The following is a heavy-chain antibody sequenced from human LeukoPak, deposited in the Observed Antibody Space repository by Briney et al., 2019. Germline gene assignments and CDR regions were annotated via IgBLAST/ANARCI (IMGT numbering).Heavy chain of an antibody. V-gene: IGHV3-43*02. Sequence: GGSLRLSCAASGFTFDNYAIHWARQAPGKGLEWVSLISGDGGSTYYADSTKGRFTISRGNSKNSLYLQMNSLRTEDTALYYCARDSQELFQHWGQGTLVTVSS. CDR1: GFTFDNYA. D-gene: IGHD1-7*01. CDR3: ARDSQELFQH. J-gene: IGHJ1*01. CDR2: ISGDGGST.